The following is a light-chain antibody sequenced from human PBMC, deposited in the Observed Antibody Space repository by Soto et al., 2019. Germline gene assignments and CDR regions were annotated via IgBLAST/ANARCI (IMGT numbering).Light chain of an antibody. CDR3: QQRRSWPPTWT. V-gene: IGKV3-11*01. CDR2: EAT. J-gene: IGKJ1*01. Sequence: VLTQSPATLSLSPGERATLSCRASQSVGTYLAWYQQKPGQAPRLLIHEATNRATGIPARFSGSGSGTDSSLTISILEPEDFAVYYCQQRRSWPPTWTFGQGTKVEIK. CDR1: QSVGTY.